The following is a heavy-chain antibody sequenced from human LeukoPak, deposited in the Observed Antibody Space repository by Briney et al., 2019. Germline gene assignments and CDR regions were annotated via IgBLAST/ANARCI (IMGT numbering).Heavy chain of an antibody. Sequence: KPSETLSLTCTVSGGPVTSDTYYWSWIRQPPGKGLELLGNISYNGRTNYSSSLKSRVTISEDTSNTQFSLKLTSVTAPDTALYYCAGVSSGTYSFNFWGQGTLVTVSS. CDR3: AGVSSGTYSFNF. CDR1: GGPVTSDTYY. D-gene: IGHD1-26*01. J-gene: IGHJ4*02. V-gene: IGHV4-61*01. CDR2: ISYNGRT.